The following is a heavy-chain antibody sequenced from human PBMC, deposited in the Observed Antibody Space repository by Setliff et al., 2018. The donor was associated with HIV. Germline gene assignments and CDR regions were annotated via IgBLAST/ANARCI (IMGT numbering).Heavy chain of an antibody. D-gene: IGHD3-10*02. CDR3: ARDRFPQSNIFGAWYFDL. J-gene: IGHJ2*01. CDR1: GFAFRNYI. V-gene: IGHV3-30*01. CDR2: ISSDGSDK. Sequence: LSLSCAASGFAFRNYIFHWVRQAPGKGLEWVAIISSDGSDKYYADSVKGRFTISRDNSKNTLYLQMNSLRAEDTAVYYCARDRFPQSNIFGAWYFDLWGRGTLVTVSS.